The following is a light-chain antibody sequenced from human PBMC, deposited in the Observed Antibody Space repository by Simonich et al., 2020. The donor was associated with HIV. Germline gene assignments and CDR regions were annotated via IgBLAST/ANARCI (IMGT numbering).Light chain of an antibody. Sequence: EIVLTHSPATLSVSPGERATFSCRASQSVSSNLAWYQQKPGQAPRLLIYGASTRATGIPARFSGSGSGTEFTLTISSLQSEDFAVYYCQQYNKWPPWTFGQGTKVEIK. CDR2: GAS. CDR1: QSVSSN. J-gene: IGKJ1*01. CDR3: QQYNKWPPWT. V-gene: IGKV3-15*01.